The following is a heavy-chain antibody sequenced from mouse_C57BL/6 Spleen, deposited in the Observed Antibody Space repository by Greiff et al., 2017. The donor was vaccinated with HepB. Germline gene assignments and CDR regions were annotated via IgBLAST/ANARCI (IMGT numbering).Heavy chain of an antibody. V-gene: IGHV5-6*01. D-gene: IGHD3-3*01. CDR2: ISSGGSYT. CDR1: GFTFSSYG. CDR3: ARQGPGFEY. J-gene: IGHJ2*01. Sequence: EVKVVESGGDLVKPGGSLKLSCAASGFTFSSYGMSWVRQTPDKRLEWVATISSGGSYTYYPDSVKGRFTISRDNAKNTLYLQMSSLKSEDTAMYYCARQGPGFEYWGQGTTLTVSS.